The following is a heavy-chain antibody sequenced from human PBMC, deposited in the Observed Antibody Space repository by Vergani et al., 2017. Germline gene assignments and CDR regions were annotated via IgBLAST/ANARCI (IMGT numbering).Heavy chain of an antibody. J-gene: IGHJ6*02. CDR2: VDPEDGET. CDR1: GYTFTDHY. Sequence: EVQLVQSGAEVKKPGATMKISCKVSGYTFTDHYMHWVKQAPGKGLEWMGLVDPEDGETIYAEKFKGRVTIAADTSTYTAHLELSSLRSEDTAVYSCATPHTVTTGVMEVWGQGTMVIVSS. D-gene: IGHD4-17*01. V-gene: IGHV1-69-2*01. CDR3: ATPHTVTTGVMEV.